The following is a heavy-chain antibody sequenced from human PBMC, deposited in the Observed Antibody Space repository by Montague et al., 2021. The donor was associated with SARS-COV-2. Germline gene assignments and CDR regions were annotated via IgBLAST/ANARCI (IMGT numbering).Heavy chain of an antibody. V-gene: IGHV4-59*12. D-gene: IGHD4-11*01. CDR1: SGSISSYY. J-gene: IGHJ5*02. Sequence: SETLSLTCTVSSGSISSYYWSWIRQPPGKGLEWIGYIYYSGSTNYNPSLKSRVTISVDMSKNQFSLKLSSVTAADTALYYCARDGYSNSGFDPWGQGTLVTVSS. CDR2: IYYSGST. CDR3: ARDGYSNSGFDP.